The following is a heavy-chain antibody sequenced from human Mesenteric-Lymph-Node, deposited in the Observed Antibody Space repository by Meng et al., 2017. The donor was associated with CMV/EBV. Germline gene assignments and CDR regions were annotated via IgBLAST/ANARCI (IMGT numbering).Heavy chain of an antibody. D-gene: IGHD5-18*01. V-gene: IGHV3-23*01. J-gene: IGHJ4*02. CDR3: AREYSYGPEPVDY. CDR2: ASDSST. Sequence: SCEASGFGFSRFAMDWVRQAPGKGLEWASGASDSSTYYADSVKGRFTISRDNSKNTLYLQMNSLRADDTAVYYCAREYSYGPEPVDYWGQGTLVTVSS. CDR1: GFGFSRFA.